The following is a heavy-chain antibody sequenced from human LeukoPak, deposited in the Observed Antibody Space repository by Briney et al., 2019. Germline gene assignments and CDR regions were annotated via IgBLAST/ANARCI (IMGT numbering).Heavy chain of an antibody. CDR3: ARLVDVYYYDSSGID. CDR1: GFTFSSYA. Sequence: GGSLRLSCAASGFTFSSYAMHWVRQAPGKGLEYVSAISSNGGSTYYANSVKGRFTISRDNSKNTLYLQMGSLRAEDTAVYYCARLVDVYYYDSSGIDWGQGTLVTVSS. CDR2: ISSNGGST. D-gene: IGHD3-22*01. V-gene: IGHV3-64*01. J-gene: IGHJ4*02.